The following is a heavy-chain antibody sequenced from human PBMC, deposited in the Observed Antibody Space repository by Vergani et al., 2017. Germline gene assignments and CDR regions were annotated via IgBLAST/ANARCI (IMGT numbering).Heavy chain of an antibody. CDR2: IYYSGST. D-gene: IGHD3-22*01. V-gene: IGHV4-59*01. J-gene: IGHJ4*02. CDR1: GGSISSYY. Sequence: QVQLQESGPGLVKPSETLSLTCTVSGGSISSYYWRWIRQPPGKGLEWIGYIYYSGSTNYNPSLKSRVTISVDTSKNQCSLKLSSVTAADTAVYYCGGLYSDSSGYYGDYWGQGTLVTVSS. CDR3: GGLYSDSSGYYGDY.